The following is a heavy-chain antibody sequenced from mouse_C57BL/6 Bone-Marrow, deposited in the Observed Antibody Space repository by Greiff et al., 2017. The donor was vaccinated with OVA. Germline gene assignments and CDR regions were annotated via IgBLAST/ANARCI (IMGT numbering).Heavy chain of an antibody. V-gene: IGHV1-64*01. CDR3: ARKLYHYYYAMDY. CDR2: IHPNSGST. J-gene: IGHJ4*01. D-gene: IGHD2-12*01. CDR1: GYTFTSYW. Sequence: QVQLKESGAELVKPGASVQLSCKASGYTFTSYWMHWVKQRPGQGLEWIGMIHPNSGSTNYNEKFKSKATLTVDKSSSTAYMQLSSLTSEDSAVYYCARKLYHYYYAMDYWGQGTSVTVSS.